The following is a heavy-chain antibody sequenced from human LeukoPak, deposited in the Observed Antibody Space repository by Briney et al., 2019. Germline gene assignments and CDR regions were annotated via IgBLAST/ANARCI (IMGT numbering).Heavy chain of an antibody. J-gene: IGHJ4*02. V-gene: IGHV3-30-3*01. CDR1: GFTFSTYA. D-gene: IGHD3-22*01. CDR2: ISYDGSEK. CDR3: ARNKHDSSGKIFDY. Sequence: PGRSLRLSCAASGFTFSTYAIHWVRKAPGKGLEWVIVISYDGSEKYYSDSVRGRFSISRDNSKNTLYLQMNSLRAEDTAIYYCARNKHDSSGKIFDYWGQGTLVTVSS.